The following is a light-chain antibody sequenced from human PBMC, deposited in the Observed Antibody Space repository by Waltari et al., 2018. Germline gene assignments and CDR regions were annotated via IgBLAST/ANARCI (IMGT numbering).Light chain of an antibody. CDR1: SSNLGNHP. V-gene: IGLV1-36*01. CDR3: AAWDDGLNGVI. Sequence: QPVLTQPPSVSAAPGQRVTISCSGSSSNLGNHPVNSYQQPPGKAPKLLIYYDDLFPSGVSDRFSGSKSGTSASLAISGLQSEDEADYYCAAWDDGLNGVIFGGGTHLTVL. CDR2: YDD. J-gene: IGLJ2*01.